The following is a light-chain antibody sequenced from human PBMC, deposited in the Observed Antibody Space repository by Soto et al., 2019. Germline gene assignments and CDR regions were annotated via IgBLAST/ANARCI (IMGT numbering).Light chain of an antibody. J-gene: IGKJ1*01. CDR1: QSVSSN. CDR3: QQYNNWPRT. Sequence: EIVMTQSPATLSVSPGERATLSCRVSQSVSSNLAWYQQKPGQAPRLLIYGASTRATGIPARFSGSGSGTELTLTISSLQSEDFAVYYCQQYNNWPRTFGQGTKV. CDR2: GAS. V-gene: IGKV3-15*01.